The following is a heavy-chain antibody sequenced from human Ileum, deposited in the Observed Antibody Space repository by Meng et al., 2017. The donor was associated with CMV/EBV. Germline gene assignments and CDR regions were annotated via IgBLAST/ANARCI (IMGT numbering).Heavy chain of an antibody. Sequence: GGSLRLSCAASGFTFTNYVMHWVRQAPGKGLERVAVIWYDGTNKYYVDSVKGRFTISRDNSKNTLYLQMNSLRAEDTAVYYCTTDRAIGPRPIFDFWGQGTLVTVSS. V-gene: IGHV3-33*01. CDR3: TTDRAIGPRPIFDF. J-gene: IGHJ4*02. CDR1: GFTFTNYV. D-gene: IGHD6-6*01. CDR2: IWYDGTNK.